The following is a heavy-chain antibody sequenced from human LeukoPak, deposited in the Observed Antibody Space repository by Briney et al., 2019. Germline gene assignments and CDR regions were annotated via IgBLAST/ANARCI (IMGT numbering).Heavy chain of an antibody. V-gene: IGHV3-49*04. CDR2: IRSKAYGGTT. Sequence: PGRSLRVSCTPCVFTFGDYAMSGVRQAPGKGLEWVGFIRSKAYGGTTEYAASVKGRFTISRDDSKSIAYLQMNSLKTEDTAVYYCTGSPGIAVANFDYWGEGTLFTVSS. D-gene: IGHD6-19*01. CDR3: TGSPGIAVANFDY. J-gene: IGHJ4*02. CDR1: VFTFGDYA.